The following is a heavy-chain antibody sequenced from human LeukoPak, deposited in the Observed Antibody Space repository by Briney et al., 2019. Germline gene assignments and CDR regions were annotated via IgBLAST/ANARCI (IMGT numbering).Heavy chain of an antibody. V-gene: IGHV1-69*13. D-gene: IGHD6-6*01. J-gene: IGHJ4*02. CDR2: IIPIFGTA. CDR3: ARDRGTYSSSRFDY. CDR1: GGTFSSYA. Sequence: SVKVSCEASGGTFSSYAISWVRQAPGQGLEWMGGIIPIFGTANYAQKFQGRVTITADESTSTAYMELSSLRSEDTAVYYCARDRGTYSSSRFDYWGQGTLVTVSS.